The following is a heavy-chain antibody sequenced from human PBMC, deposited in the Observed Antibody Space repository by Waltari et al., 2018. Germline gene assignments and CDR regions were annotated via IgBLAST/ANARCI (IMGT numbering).Heavy chain of an antibody. CDR1: GDSIGSSSYF. Sequence: QVQLQESGPGLVKSSETLSLTCTVSGDSIGSSSYFWGWIRQPPGEGLEWVGSFHYPRRPHHHPSLKGRGTISSDASDNRCSLKLRSVAAADTAVYYCARQHTGPSFDYWGQGALFTVFS. J-gene: IGHJ4*02. CDR2: FHYPRRP. CDR3: ARQHTGPSFDY. V-gene: IGHV4-39*01. D-gene: IGHD1-1*01.